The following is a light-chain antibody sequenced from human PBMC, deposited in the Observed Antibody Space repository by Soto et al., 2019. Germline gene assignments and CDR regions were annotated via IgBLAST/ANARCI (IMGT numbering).Light chain of an antibody. J-gene: IGKJ1*01. CDR2: DGS. V-gene: IGKV3-20*01. CDR1: QSVSSNF. Sequence: EIVLTQSPGTLSLSPGERATLSCRASQSVSSNFLAWYQQKPGQAPRLLIYDGSNRATGIPDRFSGSGSGTDFTLTISRLEPEDVAVYYCQQYDSSPRTFGQGTKVEIK. CDR3: QQYDSSPRT.